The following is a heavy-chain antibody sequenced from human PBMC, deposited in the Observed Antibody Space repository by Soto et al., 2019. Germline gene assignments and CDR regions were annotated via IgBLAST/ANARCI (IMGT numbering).Heavy chain of an antibody. D-gene: IGHD6-6*01. V-gene: IGHV4-34*01. Sequence: QVQLQQWGAGLLKPSETLSLTCAVYGGSFSGYYWSWIRQPPGKGLEWIGEINHSGSTNYNPSLKSRVTISVDTSKNQFSLKLSSVTGADTAVYYCARGHKGTAYSSSSGIYYWGQGTLVTVSS. CDR3: ARGHKGTAYSSSSGIYY. CDR1: GGSFSGYY. J-gene: IGHJ4*02. CDR2: INHSGST.